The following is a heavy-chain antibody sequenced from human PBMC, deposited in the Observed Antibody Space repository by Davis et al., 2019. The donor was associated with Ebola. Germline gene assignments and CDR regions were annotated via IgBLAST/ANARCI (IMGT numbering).Heavy chain of an antibody. CDR3: ARDDFLEWLSLDYYGMDV. Sequence: ASVKVSCKASGYTFTGYYMHWVRQPPGQGLEWMGRINPNSGGTNYAQKFQGRVTMTRDTSISTAYMELSRLRSDDTAVYYCARDDFLEWLSLDYYGMDVWGKGTTVTVSS. D-gene: IGHD3-3*01. CDR1: GYTFTGYY. J-gene: IGHJ6*04. V-gene: IGHV1-2*06. CDR2: INPNSGGT.